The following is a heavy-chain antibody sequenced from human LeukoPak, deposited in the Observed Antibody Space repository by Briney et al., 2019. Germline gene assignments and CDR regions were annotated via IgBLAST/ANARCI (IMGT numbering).Heavy chain of an antibody. CDR2: IYHSGST. CDR1: GYSISSGYY. CDR3: ARGGGAMVRGVPLGY. D-gene: IGHD3-10*01. Sequence: SETLSLTCAVSGYSISSGYYWGWIRQPPGKGLEWIGSIYHSGSTYYNPSLKSRVTISVDTSKNQFSLKLSSVTAADTAVYYCARGGGAMVRGVPLGYWGQGTLVTVSS. J-gene: IGHJ4*02. V-gene: IGHV4-38-2*01.